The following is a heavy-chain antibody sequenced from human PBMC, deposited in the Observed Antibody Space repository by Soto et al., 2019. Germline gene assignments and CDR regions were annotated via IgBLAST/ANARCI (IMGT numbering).Heavy chain of an antibody. CDR2: ISYDGSNK. D-gene: IGHD5-18*01. Sequence: QVQLVESGGGVVQPGRSLRLSCAASGFTFSSYAMHWVRQAPGKGLEWVAVISYDGSNKYYADSVKGRFTISRDNSKNTLYPQMNSLRAEDPAVYYCARVADTDSDDYWGQGTLVTVSS. CDR3: ARVADTDSDDY. J-gene: IGHJ4*02. CDR1: GFTFSSYA. V-gene: IGHV3-30-3*01.